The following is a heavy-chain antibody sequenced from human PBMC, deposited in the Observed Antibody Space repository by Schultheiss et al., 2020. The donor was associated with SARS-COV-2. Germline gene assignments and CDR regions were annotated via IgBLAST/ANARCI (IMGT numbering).Heavy chain of an antibody. CDR2: IKSKTDGGTT. D-gene: IGHD4-17*01. V-gene: IGHV3-15*01. Sequence: GESLKISCAASGFTFSGSAMHWVRQASGKGLEWVGRIKSKTDGGTTDYAAPVKGRFTILRDDSKNTLYLQMNSLKTEDTAVYYCTTDLFYGDPPSGMDVWGQGTTVTVSS. J-gene: IGHJ6*02. CDR3: TTDLFYGDPPSGMDV. CDR1: GFTFSGSA.